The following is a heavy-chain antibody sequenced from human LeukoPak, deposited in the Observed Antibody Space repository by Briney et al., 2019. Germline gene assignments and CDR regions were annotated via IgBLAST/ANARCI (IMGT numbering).Heavy chain of an antibody. Sequence: SETLSHTCTVSGGSISSSSYYWGWIRQPPGKGLEWIGSIYYSGSTYYNPSLKSRVTISVDTSKNQFSLKLSSVTAADTAVYYCARHAGAYEYYSSGWYQGASFDYWGQGTLVTVSS. D-gene: IGHD6-19*01. CDR2: IYYSGST. V-gene: IGHV4-39*01. CDR1: GGSISSSSYY. CDR3: ARHAGAYEYYSSGWYQGASFDY. J-gene: IGHJ4*02.